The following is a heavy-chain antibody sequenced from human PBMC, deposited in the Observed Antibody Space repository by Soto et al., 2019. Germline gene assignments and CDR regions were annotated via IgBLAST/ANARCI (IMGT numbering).Heavy chain of an antibody. CDR3: ARGRGGDYYHYGMDV. V-gene: IGHV3-53*01. J-gene: IGHJ6*02. Sequence: GGSLRLSCAGSGFTVSSSYMSWVRQAPGKGLEWVSVIYSGGSTYYADSVKGRFTISRDNSKNTLYLQMNSLRAEDTAVYYCARGRGGDYYHYGMDVWGQGTTVTVSS. CDR1: GFTVSSSY. D-gene: IGHD3-16*01. CDR2: IYSGGST.